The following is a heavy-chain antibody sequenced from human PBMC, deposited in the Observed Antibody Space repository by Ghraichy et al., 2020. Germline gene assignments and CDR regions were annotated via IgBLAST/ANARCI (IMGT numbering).Heavy chain of an antibody. J-gene: IGHJ4*02. CDR2: ISSSSSYI. CDR3: ARGENGAFDY. V-gene: IGHV3-21*05. D-gene: IGHD1-1*01. Sequence: GGSLRLSCAASGFTFTSYHMNWVRQAPGKGLEWVSYISSSSSYIYYADSVKGRFTISRDNAKNSLYLQMNSLRAEDTAVYYCARGENGAFDYWGQGTLVTVSS. CDR1: GFTFTSYH.